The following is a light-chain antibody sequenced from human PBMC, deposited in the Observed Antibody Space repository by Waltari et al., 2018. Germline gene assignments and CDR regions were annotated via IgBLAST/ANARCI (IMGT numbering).Light chain of an antibody. CDR1: QSISSH. V-gene: IGKV3-15*01. Sequence: EIVMTQSPATLSVSPGDRATLSCRASQSISSHLAWYQQKPGQAPRLVIYAASTRATGIPARFSGSGSGTDFTLTISSLQSEYFAVYYCQQYNELKTFGQGTKVEIK. J-gene: IGKJ1*01. CDR2: AAS. CDR3: QQYNELKT.